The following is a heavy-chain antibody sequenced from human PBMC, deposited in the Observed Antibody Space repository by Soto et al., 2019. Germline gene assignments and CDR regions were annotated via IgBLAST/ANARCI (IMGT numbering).Heavy chain of an antibody. CDR2: INHSGST. CDR3: ARGGRRSGGSSWYVNY. CDR1: GGSFSGYY. D-gene: IGHD6-13*01. J-gene: IGHJ4*02. V-gene: IGHV4-34*01. Sequence: SETLSLTCAVYGGSFSGYYWSWIRQPPGKGLEWIGEINHSGSTNYNPSLKSRVTISVDTSKNQFSLKLSSVTAADTAVYYCARGGRRSGGSSWYVNYWGQGTLVTVSS.